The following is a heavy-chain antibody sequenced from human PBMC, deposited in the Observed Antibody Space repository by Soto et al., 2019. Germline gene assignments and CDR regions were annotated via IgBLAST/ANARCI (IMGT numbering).Heavy chain of an antibody. V-gene: IGHV3-23*01. CDR3: AKKRGSGSYAGWSFDV. CDR1: GFTFSNYA. J-gene: IGHJ2*01. CDR2: IHGGGDYT. D-gene: IGHD1-26*01. Sequence: EVPVLESGGGLVQPGGSLRLSCAASGFTFSNYAMSWVRQAPGKGLEWVSTIHGGGDYTHYTDSVKGRCTSSRDNSRNTMCQQMSRLRAEDTAVYYCAKKRGSGSYAGWSFDVWGRGTLVTVSS.